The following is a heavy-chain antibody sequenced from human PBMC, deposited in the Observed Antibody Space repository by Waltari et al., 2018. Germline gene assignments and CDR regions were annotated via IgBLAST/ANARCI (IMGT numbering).Heavy chain of an antibody. V-gene: IGHV3-73*02. J-gene: IGHJ3*02. CDR2: MRSKANRSGT. D-gene: IGHD2-2*01. Sequence: EVQLVESGGGLVQPGGSLKLSCAASGFTFSGSDMHWVRQVSGKGLEGVGRMRSKANRSGTDYAASVKGRCNISRDDSKNAAYLQMNSLKTEDTAVYYCTRTVWGDCSSTSCHSDAFDIWGQGTMVTVSS. CDR3: TRTVWGDCSSTSCHSDAFDI. CDR1: GFTFSGSD.